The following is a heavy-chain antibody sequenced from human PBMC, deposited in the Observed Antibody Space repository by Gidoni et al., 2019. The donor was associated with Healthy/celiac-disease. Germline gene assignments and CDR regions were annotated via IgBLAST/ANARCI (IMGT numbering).Heavy chain of an antibody. D-gene: IGHD6-6*01. CDR1: GGTFSSYA. CDR2: IIPILGIA. CDR3: ATKYGGIAARLDAFDI. J-gene: IGHJ3*02. Sequence: QVQLVQSGAEVKKPGSSVKVSCKASGGTFSSYAISWVRQAPGQGLEWMGRIIPILGIANYAQKFQGRVTITADKSTSTAYMELSSLRSEDTAVYYCATKYGGIAARLDAFDIWGQGTMVTVSS. V-gene: IGHV1-69*04.